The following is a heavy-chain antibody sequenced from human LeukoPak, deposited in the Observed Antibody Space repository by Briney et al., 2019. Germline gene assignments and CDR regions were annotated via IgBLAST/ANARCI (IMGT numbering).Heavy chain of an antibody. V-gene: IGHV1-8*01. J-gene: IGHJ5*02. CDR2: MNPNSGNT. CDR1: GYTFTSYD. D-gene: IGHD2-15*01. Sequence: ASVKVSCKASGYTFTSYDINWVRQATGQGLEWMGWMNPNSGNTGYAQKFQGRVTMTRNTPISTAYMELSSLRSEDTAVYYCARGGYCSGGSCYSEWFDPWGQGTLVTVSS. CDR3: ARGGYCSGGSCYSEWFDP.